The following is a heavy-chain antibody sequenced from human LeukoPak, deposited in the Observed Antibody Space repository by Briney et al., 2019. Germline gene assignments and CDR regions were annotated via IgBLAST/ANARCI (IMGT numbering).Heavy chain of an antibody. J-gene: IGHJ4*02. CDR1: GGSFSGYY. Sequence: PSETLSLTCAVYGGSFSGYYWSWIRQPPGKGLEWIGYIYYSGSTKYNPSLTSRVTISVDTSKNQFSLNLSSVTAADTAVYYCARADMATNPFDYWGQGTLVTVSS. CDR3: ARADMATNPFDY. V-gene: IGHV4-34*11. CDR2: IYYSGST. D-gene: IGHD5-24*01.